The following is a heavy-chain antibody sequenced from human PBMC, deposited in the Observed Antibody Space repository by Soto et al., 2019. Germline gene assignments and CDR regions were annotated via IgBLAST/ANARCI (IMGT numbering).Heavy chain of an antibody. J-gene: IGHJ6*02. V-gene: IGHV1-69*06. CDR1: GGTFISYA. Sequence: GASVKVSCKASGGTFISYAISWVRQAPGQGLEWMGGIIPIFGTANYAQKFQGRVTITADNSKNTLYLQMNSLRAEDTAVYYCARGRRVAGYYYYGMDVWGQGTTVTVSS. CDR3: ARGRRVAGYYYYGMDV. CDR2: IIPIFGTA. D-gene: IGHD2-15*01.